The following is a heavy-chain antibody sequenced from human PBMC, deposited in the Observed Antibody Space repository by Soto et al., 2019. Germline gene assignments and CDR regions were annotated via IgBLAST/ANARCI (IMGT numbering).Heavy chain of an antibody. D-gene: IGHD1-26*01. Sequence: QVQLQESGPGLVKPSQTLSRTCTVSGGSIRSGGYYWSWIRQHPGKGLEWIGNIYNSGSTHYNPSLKRRVIISVDTSQNQFSLKVSSVTAADTAVYYCARGLGDGATLDYWGQGTLVTVSS. J-gene: IGHJ4*02. CDR2: IYNSGST. CDR1: GGSIRSGGYY. V-gene: IGHV4-31*03. CDR3: ARGLGDGATLDY.